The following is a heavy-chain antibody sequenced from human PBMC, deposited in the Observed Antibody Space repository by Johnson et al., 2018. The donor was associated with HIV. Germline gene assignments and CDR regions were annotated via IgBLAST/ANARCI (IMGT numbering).Heavy chain of an antibody. Sequence: QVQLVESGGGVVQPGQSLRLSCAASGLTFSSYGMHWVRQAPGKGLEWVALISYDGSNKYYADSVEGRFTISRDNSKNTLHLQMNSLRVEDTAVYYCARGDAFDIWGQGTMVTVSS. V-gene: IGHV3-30*03. CDR3: ARGDAFDI. CDR2: ISYDGSNK. J-gene: IGHJ3*02. CDR1: GLTFSSYG.